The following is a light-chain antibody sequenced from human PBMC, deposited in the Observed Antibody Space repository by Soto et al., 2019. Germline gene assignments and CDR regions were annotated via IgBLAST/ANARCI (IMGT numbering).Light chain of an antibody. J-gene: IGKJ3*01. CDR3: QQYHDWPPST. Sequence: IEMTQSPATLFVSPGERATLSCRASQTVSDDLAWYQQKPGQAPRLLIYGASTMATDIPPRFSGGGSGTEVTLTTSSLQAADSAICYCQQYHDWPPSTFGPGTKVNI. V-gene: IGKV3-15*01. CDR1: QTVSDD. CDR2: GAS.